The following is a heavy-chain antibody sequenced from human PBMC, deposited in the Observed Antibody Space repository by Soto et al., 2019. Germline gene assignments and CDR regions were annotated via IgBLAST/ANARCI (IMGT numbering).Heavy chain of an antibody. V-gene: IGHV3-53*01. J-gene: IGHJ4*02. Sequence: EVQLVESGGGLIQPGGSLRLSCAVSGFTVSNNYMSWVRQAPGKGLEGVSVIYSGGYTAYGDSVKGRFTISRDNSKNTLYFKRNSLGAGDPAVFFGARRPGGGGYWGQGTLVTVSS. CDR2: IYSGGYT. CDR1: GFTVSNNY. D-gene: IGHD3-10*01. CDR3: ARRPGGGGY.